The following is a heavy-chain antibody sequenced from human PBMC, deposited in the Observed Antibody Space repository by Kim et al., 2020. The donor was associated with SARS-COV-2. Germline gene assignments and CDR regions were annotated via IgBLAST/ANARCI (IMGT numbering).Heavy chain of an antibody. D-gene: IGHD5-18*01. V-gene: IGHV1-46*01. J-gene: IGHJ4*02. Sequence: AQKFQGRVTMTRDTSTSPVYMELSSLRSEDTAVYYCARGYSYGLGGEEDYWGQGTLVTVSS. CDR3: ARGYSYGLGGEEDY.